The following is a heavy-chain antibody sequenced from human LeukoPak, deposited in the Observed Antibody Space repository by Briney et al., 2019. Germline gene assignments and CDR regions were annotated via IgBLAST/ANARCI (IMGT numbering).Heavy chain of an antibody. D-gene: IGHD6-13*01. CDR3: ARDLLADSSSWYDY. CDR2: ISSSSSYI. CDR1: GFTFSSYS. J-gene: IGHJ4*02. V-gene: IGHV3-21*01. Sequence: GGSLRLSCAASGFTFSSYSMNWVRQAPGKGLEWVSSISSSSSYIYYADSVKGRFTISRDNAKNSLYLQMNSLRAEDTAVYYCARDLLADSSSWYDYWGQGTLVTVSS.